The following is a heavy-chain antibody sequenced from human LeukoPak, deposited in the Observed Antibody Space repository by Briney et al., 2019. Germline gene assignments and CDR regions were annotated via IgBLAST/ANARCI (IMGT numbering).Heavy chain of an antibody. CDR1: GGSISSGSYY. Sequence: SETLSLTCTVSGGSISSGSYYWSWIRQPAGKGLEWIGRIYTSGITNYNPSLKSRVTISVDTSKNQFSLKLSSVTAADTAVYYCAREPWNDAFDIWGQGTMVTVSS. D-gene: IGHD1-1*01. J-gene: IGHJ3*02. CDR2: IYTSGIT. CDR3: AREPWNDAFDI. V-gene: IGHV4-61*02.